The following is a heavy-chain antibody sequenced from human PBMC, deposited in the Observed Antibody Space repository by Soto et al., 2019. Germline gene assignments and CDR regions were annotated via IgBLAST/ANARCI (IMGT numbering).Heavy chain of an antibody. CDR2: LTPGGETT. D-gene: IGHD1-26*01. V-gene: IGHV3-23*01. J-gene: IGHJ4*02. Sequence: GGSLRLSCAASGFTFSGYAMTWVRQAPGKGLEWVSALTPGGETTYHIDSVKGRFTISRDNAKNTLYLQMNSLTDADTAVYYCAKDSTISGNYQHLDYWGQGTLVTVSS. CDR3: AKDSTISGNYQHLDY. CDR1: GFTFSGYA.